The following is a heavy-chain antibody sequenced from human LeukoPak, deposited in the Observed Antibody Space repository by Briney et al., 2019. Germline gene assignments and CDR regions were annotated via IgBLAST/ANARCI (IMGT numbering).Heavy chain of an antibody. CDR2: ISGSGGST. V-gene: IGHV3-23*01. CDR3: VKRAVLLWFGSSGILY. CDR1: GFTFSSYA. D-gene: IGHD3-10*01. J-gene: IGHJ4*02. Sequence: GGSLRLSCAASGFTFSSYAMSWVRQAPGKGLEWVSAISGSGGSTYYADSVKGRFTISRDNSKNTLYLQMNSLRAEDTAVYYCVKRAVLLWFGSSGILYWGQGTLVTVSS.